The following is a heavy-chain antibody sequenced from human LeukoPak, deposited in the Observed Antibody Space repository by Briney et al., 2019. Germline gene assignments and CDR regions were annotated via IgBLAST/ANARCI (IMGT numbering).Heavy chain of an antibody. V-gene: IGHV3-23*01. J-gene: IGHJ4*02. CDR1: GYTFNSYA. CDR3: AKDRGFLEWLPY. Sequence: GGSLRLSCAASGYTFNSYAMSRVRQAPGKGLEWVSAISGSGGSTYYADSVKGRFTISRDNSKNTLYLQMNSLRAEDTAVYYCAKDRGFLEWLPYWGQGTLVTVSS. D-gene: IGHD3-3*01. CDR2: ISGSGGST.